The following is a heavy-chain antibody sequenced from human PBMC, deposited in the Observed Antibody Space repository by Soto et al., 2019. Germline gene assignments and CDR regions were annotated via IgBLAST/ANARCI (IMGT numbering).Heavy chain of an antibody. CDR2: IYAGGNT. CDR1: VFPGSSHY. CDR3: ARTFAGDYHLGL. V-gene: IGHV3-53*01. Sequence: WWSLRLSCAASVFPGSSHYMSWFRQAPGKGLEWVSVIYAGGNTYYAESVKGRFTISRDNSKNTLSLQMNSLRAEDSAVYYCARTFAGDYHLGLWGQGTRVTVSS. J-gene: IGHJ4*02. D-gene: IGHD3-16*01.